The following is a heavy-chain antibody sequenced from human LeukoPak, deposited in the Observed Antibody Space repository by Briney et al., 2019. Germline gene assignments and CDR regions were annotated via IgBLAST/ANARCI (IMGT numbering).Heavy chain of an antibody. CDR2: IYYSGST. CDR1: GYSISSSNW. CDR3: ARHSSSGWYDVDH. Sequence: DTLSLTCAVSGYSISSSNWWGWIRQSPGKGLEWIGYIYYSGSTYYNPSLKSRVTMSVDTSKNQFSLKVSSVTAVDTAVYYCARHSSSGWYDVDHWGQGTLVTVSS. V-gene: IGHV4-28*01. J-gene: IGHJ4*02. D-gene: IGHD6-19*01.